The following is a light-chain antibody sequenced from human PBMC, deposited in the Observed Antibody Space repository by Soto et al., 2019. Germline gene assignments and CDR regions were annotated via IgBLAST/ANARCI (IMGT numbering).Light chain of an antibody. CDR2: AAS. CDR3: LHLNSYPRIFT. CDR1: QGISSY. Sequence: DIPLTQSPSFLSASVGDRVTITCRASQGISSYLAWYQQKPGKAPKLLIYAASTLQSGVPSRFSGSGSGTEFTLTISSLQPEDFATYYCLHLNSYPRIFTFGPGTKVDIK. V-gene: IGKV1-9*01. J-gene: IGKJ3*01.